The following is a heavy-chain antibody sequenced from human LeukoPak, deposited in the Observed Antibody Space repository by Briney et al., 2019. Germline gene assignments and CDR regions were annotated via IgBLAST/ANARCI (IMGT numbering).Heavy chain of an antibody. CDR3: ARGFSSGFTYYFDY. CDR1: GDSVSNNIAT. J-gene: IGHJ4*02. Sequence: SQTLSLTCAISGDSVSNNIATWNWVRQSPSRGLEWLGRTYYRSRWGNDYAISVKSRITINPDTSKNQFSLQLNSVTPEDTAVYYCARGFSSGFTYYFDYWGQGTLVTVSS. V-gene: IGHV6-1*01. CDR2: TYYRSRWGN. D-gene: IGHD6-19*01.